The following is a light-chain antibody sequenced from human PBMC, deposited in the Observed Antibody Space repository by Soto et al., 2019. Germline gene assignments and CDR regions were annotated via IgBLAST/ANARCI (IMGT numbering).Light chain of an antibody. Sequence: SYELTQPPSVSVSTGRTASITCSGDKLGDRFACWYQQKPGQSPVLVIFQDFKRPSGIPERFSGSNSGNTATLTISGTQAMDESDYYCQAWDSSTGVVFGGGTKLTVL. V-gene: IGLV3-1*01. J-gene: IGLJ2*01. CDR2: QDF. CDR1: KLGDRF. CDR3: QAWDSSTGVV.